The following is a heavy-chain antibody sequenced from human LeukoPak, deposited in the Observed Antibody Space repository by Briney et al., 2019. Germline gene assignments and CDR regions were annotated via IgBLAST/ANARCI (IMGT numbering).Heavy chain of an antibody. CDR3: ARLPYGPLAVAFDI. Sequence: ASVRVSCKASGYTFTGYYMHWVRQAPGQGLEWMGWINPNSGGTNYAQKFQGRVTMTRDTSISTAYMELSRLRSDDTAVYYCARLPYGPLAVAFDIWGQGTMVTVSS. CDR2: INPNSGGT. CDR1: GYTFTGYY. D-gene: IGHD4-17*01. J-gene: IGHJ3*02. V-gene: IGHV1-2*02.